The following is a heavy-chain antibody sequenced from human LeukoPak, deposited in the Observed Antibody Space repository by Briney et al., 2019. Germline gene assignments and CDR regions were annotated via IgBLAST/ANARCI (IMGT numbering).Heavy chain of an antibody. Sequence: SVKVSCKASGGTFSSYAISWVRQAPGQGLEWMGGIIPIFGTANYAQKFQGRVTITADKSTSTAYMELSSLRSEDTAVYYCARGPWGSRWWFDPWGQGTLVTVSS. D-gene: IGHD7-27*01. V-gene: IGHV1-69*06. CDR1: GGTFSSYA. CDR2: IIPIFGTA. J-gene: IGHJ5*02. CDR3: ARGPWGSRWWFDP.